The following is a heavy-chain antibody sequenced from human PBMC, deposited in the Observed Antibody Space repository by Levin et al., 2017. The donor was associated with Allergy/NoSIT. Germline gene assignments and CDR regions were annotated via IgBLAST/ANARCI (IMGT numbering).Heavy chain of an antibody. V-gene: IGHV3-23*01. CDR2: ISGSGGST. CDR3: AKSSSISSNYDY. Sequence: ASVKVSCAASGFTFSAYAMSWVRQAPGKGLEWVSGISGSGGSTYYADSVKGRFTISRDNSKNTLFLQMNSLRAEDTAVYYCAKSSSISSNYDYWGQGTLVTVSS. J-gene: IGHJ4*02. CDR1: GFTFSAYA. D-gene: IGHD4-11*01.